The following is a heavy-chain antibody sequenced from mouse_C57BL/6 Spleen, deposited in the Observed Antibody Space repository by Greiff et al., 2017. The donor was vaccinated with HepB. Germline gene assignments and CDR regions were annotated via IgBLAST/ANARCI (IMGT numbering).Heavy chain of an antibody. CDR2: IDPSDSYT. CDR3: ARSEYYGSRGFDV. V-gene: IGHV1-59*01. Sequence: QVQLQQPGAELVRPGTSVKLSCKASGYTFTSYWMHWVKQRPGQGLEWIGVIDPSDSYTNYNQKFKGKATLTVDTSSSTAYMQLSSLTSEDSAVYYCARSEYYGSRGFDVWGTGTTVTVSS. CDR1: GYTFTSYW. J-gene: IGHJ1*03. D-gene: IGHD1-1*01.